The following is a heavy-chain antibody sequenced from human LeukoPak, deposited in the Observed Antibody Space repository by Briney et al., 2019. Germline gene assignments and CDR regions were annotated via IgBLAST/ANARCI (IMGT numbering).Heavy chain of an antibody. V-gene: IGHV3-33*01. CDR2: IWYDGSNK. J-gene: IGHJ4*02. CDR1: GFTFSSYG. CDR3: ARSYYDSSGYPNFDY. Sequence: PGGSLRLSCAASGFTFSSYGMHWVRQAPGKGLEWVAVIWYDGSNKYYADSVKGRFTISRDNSKNTLYLQMNSLRAEDTAVYYCARSYYDSSGYPNFDYWGQGTLVTVSS. D-gene: IGHD3-22*01.